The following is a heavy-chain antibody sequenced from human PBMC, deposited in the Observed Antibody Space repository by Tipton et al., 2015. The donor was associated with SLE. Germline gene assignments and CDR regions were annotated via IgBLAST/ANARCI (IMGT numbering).Heavy chain of an antibody. D-gene: IGHD1-14*01. J-gene: IGHJ6*02. V-gene: IGHV4-34*01. CDR3: ARGITDGMDV. CDR1: GGSFSGYY. CDR2: IYYSGST. Sequence: GLVKPSETLSLTCDVYGGSFSGYYWSWIRQPPGKGLEWIGYIYYSGSTNYNPSLKSRVTISVDTSKNQFSLKLSSVTAADTAVYYCARGITDGMDVWGQGTTVPVSS.